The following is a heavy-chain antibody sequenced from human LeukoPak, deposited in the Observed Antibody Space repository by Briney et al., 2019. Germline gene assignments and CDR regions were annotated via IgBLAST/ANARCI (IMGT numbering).Heavy chain of an antibody. V-gene: IGHV3-23*01. D-gene: IGHD2-15*01. CDR3: AKDRVGRLRPRSEDAFDI. CDR1: GFTFSSYA. CDR2: ISGSGGST. Sequence: GGSLRLSCAASGFTFSSYAMSWVRQAPGKGLEWVSAISGSGGSTYYADSVKGRFTISRENSKNTLYLQMNSLRAEDTAVYYCAKDRVGRLRPRSEDAFDIWGQGTMVTVSS. J-gene: IGHJ3*02.